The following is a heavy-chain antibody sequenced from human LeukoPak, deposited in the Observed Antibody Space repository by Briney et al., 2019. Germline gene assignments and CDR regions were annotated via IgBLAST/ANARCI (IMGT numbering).Heavy chain of an antibody. J-gene: IGHJ5*02. V-gene: IGHV1-46*01. CDR1: GYTFTSYY. D-gene: IGHD3-22*01. Sequence: ASVKVSCEASGYTFTSYYMHWVRQAPGQGLEWMGIINPSGGSTSYAQKFQGRVTMTRDTSTSTVYMELSSLRSEDTAVYYCARIATDSSGYYYVGWFDPWGQGTLVTVSS. CDR2: INPSGGST. CDR3: ARIATDSSGYYYVGWFDP.